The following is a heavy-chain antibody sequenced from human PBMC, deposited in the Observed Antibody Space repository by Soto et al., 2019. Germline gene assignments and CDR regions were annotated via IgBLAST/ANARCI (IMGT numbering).Heavy chain of an antibody. J-gene: IGHJ4*02. Sequence: EVQVLESGGGSVQPGGSLRLSCAASGFSFRSYDMNWVRQAPGKGLEWVSSISGSGGDTYYADSVKGRSTISRDNSKSTLYLQMNSLRAEDTAVYYCVKSTWGSGYPDYWGQGTLVTVSS. CDR2: ISGSGGDT. CDR1: GFSFRSYD. V-gene: IGHV3-23*01. CDR3: VKSTWGSGYPDY. D-gene: IGHD3-22*01.